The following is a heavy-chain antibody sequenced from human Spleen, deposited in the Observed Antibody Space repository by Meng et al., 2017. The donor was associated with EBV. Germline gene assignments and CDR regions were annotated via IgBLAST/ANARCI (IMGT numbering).Heavy chain of an antibody. Sequence: QLQLQESGPELVKPSXXLSLTCTVSGGSITTTNYYWGWIRQPPGKGLEWIGSIYFRGSTLYNPSLKSRVTLSVDTSTDQFSLRLNSVSAADTAVYYCARQGSSLYFFDAWGQGTLVTVSS. J-gene: IGHJ4*02. CDR3: ARQGSSLYFFDA. V-gene: IGHV4-39*01. CDR1: GGSITTTNYY. CDR2: IYFRGST. D-gene: IGHD6-13*01.